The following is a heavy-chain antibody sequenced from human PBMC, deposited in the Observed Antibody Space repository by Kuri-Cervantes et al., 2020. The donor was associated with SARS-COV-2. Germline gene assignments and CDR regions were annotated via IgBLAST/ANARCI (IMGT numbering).Heavy chain of an antibody. CDR2: TYYRSKWYN. V-gene: IGHV6-1*01. Sequence: SQTLSLTCAISGDSVSSNSAAWNWIRQPPSRGLEWLERTYYRSKWYNDYAVSVKSRITINPDTSKNQFSLQLNSVTPEDTAVYYCAGECHRPPSRRNYYDSSGYYFYYYYYMDVWGKGTTVTVSS. J-gene: IGHJ6*03. CDR3: AGECHRPPSRRNYYDSSGYYFYYYYYMDV. D-gene: IGHD3-22*01. CDR1: GDSVSSNSAA.